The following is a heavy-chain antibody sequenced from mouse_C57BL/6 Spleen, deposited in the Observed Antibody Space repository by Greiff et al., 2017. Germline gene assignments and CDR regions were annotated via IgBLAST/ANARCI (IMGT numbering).Heavy chain of an antibody. CDR3: ARSSYGNDGAMDY. J-gene: IGHJ4*01. D-gene: IGHD2-14*01. CDR2: IRNKANGYTT. CDR1: GFTFTDYY. Sequence: DVQLVESGGGLVQPGGSLSLSCAASGFTFTDYYMSWVRPPPGKALEWLGFIRNKANGYTTEYSASVKGRFTISRDNSQSILYLQMNALRAEDSATYYCARSSYGNDGAMDYWGQGTSVTVSS. V-gene: IGHV7-3*01.